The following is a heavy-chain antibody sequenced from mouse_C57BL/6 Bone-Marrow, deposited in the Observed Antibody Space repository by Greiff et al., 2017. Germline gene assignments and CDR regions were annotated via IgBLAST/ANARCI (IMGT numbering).Heavy chain of an antibody. J-gene: IGHJ1*03. Sequence: QVQLQQPGAELVKPGASVKLSCKASGYTFTSYWMQWVKQRPGQGLEWIGEIDPSDSYTNYNQKFKGKATLTVDTSSSTAYVQLSSLTSEDSAVYDCARDGYSDCGYWYFDVWGTGTTVTVSS. V-gene: IGHV1-50*01. CDR1: GYTFTSYW. D-gene: IGHD2-12*01. CDR2: IDPSDSYT. CDR3: ARDGYSDCGYWYFDV.